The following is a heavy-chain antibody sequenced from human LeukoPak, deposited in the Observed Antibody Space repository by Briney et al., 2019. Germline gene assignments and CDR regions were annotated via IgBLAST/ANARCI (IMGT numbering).Heavy chain of an antibody. V-gene: IGHV3-23*01. D-gene: IGHD3-3*01. CDR1: GFTFSSCA. CDR2: ISGSGGST. CDR3: AKVSFWSGYRYYYYYGMDV. J-gene: IGHJ6*02. Sequence: QPGGSLRLSCAASGFTFSSCAMSWVRQAPGKGLEWVSAISGSGGSTYYADSVKGRFTISRDNSKNTLYLQMNSLRAEDTAVYYCAKVSFWSGYRYYYYYGMDVWGQGTTVTVSS.